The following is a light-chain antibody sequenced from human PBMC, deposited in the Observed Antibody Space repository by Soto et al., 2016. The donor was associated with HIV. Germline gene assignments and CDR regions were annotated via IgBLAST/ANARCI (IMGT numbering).Light chain of an antibody. J-gene: IGLJ1*01. CDR1: YIGAKT. V-gene: IGLV3-21*03. CDR2: DDT. Sequence: YVLTQPPSVSVAPGKTARIFCGGDYIGAKTVHWYQQKSGQAPVVVVYDDTERPSGIPERFSGANSGDTATLTISRVEAGDEADYYCQVWDNDSNQYVFGTGTKVTV. CDR3: QVWDNDSNQYV.